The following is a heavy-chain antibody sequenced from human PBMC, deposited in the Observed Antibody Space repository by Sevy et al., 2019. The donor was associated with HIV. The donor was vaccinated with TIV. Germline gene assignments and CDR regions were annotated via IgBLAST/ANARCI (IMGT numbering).Heavy chain of an antibody. CDR3: ARVTYGYSEGITGTIFDY. CDR2: INSGDSTI. D-gene: IGHD1-7*01. Sequence: GGYLRLSCAASGFTFSDYYMSWIRQAPGKGLELLSYINSGDSTIYYSDSVRGRFTISRDNAKNSLFLQMNSLRAEDTAVYYCARVTYGYSEGITGTIFDYWGQGTLVTVSS. J-gene: IGHJ4*02. CDR1: GFTFSDYY. V-gene: IGHV3-11*01.